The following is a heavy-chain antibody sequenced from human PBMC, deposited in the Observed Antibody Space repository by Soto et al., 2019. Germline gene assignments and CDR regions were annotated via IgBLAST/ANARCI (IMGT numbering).Heavy chain of an antibody. Sequence: QVQLVESGGGVVQPGRSLRLSCAASGFTFSSYGMHWVRQAPGKGLEWVAVISYDGSNKYYADSVKGRFTISRDNSKNTLYLQMNILRAEDTAVYYCATSVVVADDWGQGTLVTVSS. CDR3: ATSVVVADD. J-gene: IGHJ4*02. D-gene: IGHD2-15*01. CDR1: GFTFSSYG. CDR2: ISYDGSNK. V-gene: IGHV3-30*03.